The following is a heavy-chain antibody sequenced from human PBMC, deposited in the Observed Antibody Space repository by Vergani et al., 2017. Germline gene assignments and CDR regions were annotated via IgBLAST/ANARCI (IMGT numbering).Heavy chain of an antibody. D-gene: IGHD2-15*01. Sequence: EVHLEESGGGLVQPGGSLRLSCAASGFTFGDYYMAWIRLAPVTGLDWVASIKRDGTETFYVDSVKGRFTISRDNAKTTLYLQMNSLRDEDRDVYYCARISGGSAPYLHFWGQGTLVTVAS. J-gene: IGHJ4*02. CDR2: IKRDGTET. V-gene: IGHV3-7*01. CDR3: ARISGGSAPYLHF. CDR1: GFTFGDYY.